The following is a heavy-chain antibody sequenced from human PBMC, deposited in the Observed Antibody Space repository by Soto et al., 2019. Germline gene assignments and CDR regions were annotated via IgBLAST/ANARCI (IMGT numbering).Heavy chain of an antibody. J-gene: IGHJ6*02. Sequence: GGSLRLSCAASGFTFSSYSMNWVRQAPGKGLEWVSYISSSSSTIYYADSVKGRFTISRDNAKNSLYLQMNSLRDEDTAVYYCASDSGGTTSGYYYGMDVWGQGTTVTVS. CDR2: ISSSSSTI. CDR1: GFTFSSYS. CDR3: ASDSGGTTSGYYYGMDV. V-gene: IGHV3-48*02. D-gene: IGHD1-1*01.